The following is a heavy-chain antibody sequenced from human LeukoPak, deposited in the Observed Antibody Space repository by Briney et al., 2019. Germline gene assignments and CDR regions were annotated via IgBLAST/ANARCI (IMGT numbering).Heavy chain of an antibody. J-gene: IGHJ4*02. CDR3: TTTCPARIAAAGKAPYFDY. CDR1: RFTFRNAW. D-gene: IGHD6-13*01. V-gene: IGHV3-15*01. Sequence: GGSLRLSCAASRFTFRNAWMSWVRQAPGKGRDWVGRIKSKTDGGTTDYAAPVKGRFTISRDDSKNTLYLQMNSLKTEDTAVYYCTTTCPARIAAAGKAPYFDYWGQGTLVTVSS. CDR2: IKSKTDGGTT.